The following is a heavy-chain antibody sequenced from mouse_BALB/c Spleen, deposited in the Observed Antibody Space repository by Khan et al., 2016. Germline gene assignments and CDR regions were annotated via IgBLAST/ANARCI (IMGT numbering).Heavy chain of an antibody. CDR2: ISYSGTT. J-gene: IGHJ4*01. CDR1: GFSITSDYA. Sequence: EVQLQESGPGLVKPSQSLSLTCTVTGFSITSDYAWNWIRQFPGNKLEWMGYISYSGTTRYNPSLKSRISITRDTSKNQFFLQLNSVTTEDTATYYCVRSLFYCAMDYWGQGTSVTVSS. V-gene: IGHV3-2*02. CDR3: VRSLFYCAMDY.